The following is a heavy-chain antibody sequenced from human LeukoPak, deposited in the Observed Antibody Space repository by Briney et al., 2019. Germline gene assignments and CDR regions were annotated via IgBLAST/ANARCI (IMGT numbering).Heavy chain of an antibody. CDR2: IYRGGST. CDR3: ASNAYSSGWYYFDY. J-gene: IGHJ4*02. Sequence: GSLRLSCAASGFTVSSNYMSWVRQAPGKGLEWVSDIYRGGSTYYADSVKGRFTISRDNSENTLHLQMNSLRAEDTAVYYCASNAYSSGWYYFDYWGQGTLVTVSS. D-gene: IGHD6-13*01. CDR1: GFTVSSNY. V-gene: IGHV3-53*01.